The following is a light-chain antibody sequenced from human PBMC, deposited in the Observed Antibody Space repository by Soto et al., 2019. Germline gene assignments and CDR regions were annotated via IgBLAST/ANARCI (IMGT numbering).Light chain of an antibody. CDR1: RSNIGSNY. V-gene: IGLV1-47*01. CDR3: VAWDDSLSGGV. CDR2: RND. J-gene: IGLJ7*01. Sequence: QLVLTQPPTASGTPGQRVTISCSGSRSNIGSNYVYWYQQVPGTAPKLLIYRNDQRPSGVPDRFSGSKSGTSASLAISGLRSEDEADYYCVAWDDSLSGGVFGGGTKLTVL.